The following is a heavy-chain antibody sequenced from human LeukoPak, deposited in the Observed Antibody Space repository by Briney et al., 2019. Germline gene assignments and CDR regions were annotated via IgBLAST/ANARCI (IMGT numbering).Heavy chain of an antibody. D-gene: IGHD6-13*01. CDR1: GGSFSGYY. Sequence: SETLSLTCAVYGGSFSGYYWSWIRQPPGKGLEWIGEINHSGSTNYNPSLKSRVTISVDTSKNQFSLKLSSVTAADTAVYYCARVSSCERTGYSSRWYVPACYFDYWGQGTLVTVSS. V-gene: IGHV4-34*01. CDR3: ARVSSCERTGYSSRWYVPACYFDY. CDR2: INHSGST. J-gene: IGHJ4*02.